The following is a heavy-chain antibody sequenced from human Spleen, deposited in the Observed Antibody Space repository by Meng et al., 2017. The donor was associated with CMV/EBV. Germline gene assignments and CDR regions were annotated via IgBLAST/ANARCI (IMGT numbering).Heavy chain of an antibody. CDR2: LPYGGDIQ. CDR3: AKDGNHWDFDY. J-gene: IGHJ4*02. V-gene: IGHV3-30*02. CDR1: GGSISSSS. D-gene: IGHD7-27*01. Sequence: GGSLRLSCTVSGGSISSSSYYWGWIRQPPGKGLEWVASLPYGGDIQYYADSVTGRFTISRDYSNNTLYLQMDGLRAGDTAVYYCAKDGNHWDFDYWGQGTLVTVSS.